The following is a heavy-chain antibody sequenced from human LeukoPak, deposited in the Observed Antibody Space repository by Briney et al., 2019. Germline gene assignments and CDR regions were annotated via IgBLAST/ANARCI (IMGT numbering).Heavy chain of an antibody. Sequence: SGGSLRLSCAASGFTFSSYAMSWVRQAPGKGLEWVSTISGSGGSTYYVDSVKGRFTISRDNSKNTLYLQMNSLRAEDTAVYYCAKTVITMVRGIIVGPNWFDPWGQGTLVTISS. D-gene: IGHD3-10*01. V-gene: IGHV3-23*01. CDR1: GFTFSSYA. CDR2: ISGSGGST. J-gene: IGHJ5*02. CDR3: AKTVITMVRGIIVGPNWFDP.